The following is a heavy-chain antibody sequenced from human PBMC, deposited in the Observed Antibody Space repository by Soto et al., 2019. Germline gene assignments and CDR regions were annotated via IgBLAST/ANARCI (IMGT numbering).Heavy chain of an antibody. D-gene: IGHD4-17*01. Sequence: QVQLVQSGAEVKKPGSSVKVSCKASGGTFSSYAISWVRQAPGQGLEWMGGIIPILGTANYAQKFQGRVTITADEYTSTAYMELSSLRSDDTAVYYCARDGGYGDFDYWGQGTLVTVSS. CDR2: IIPILGTA. CDR1: GGTFSSYA. J-gene: IGHJ4*02. CDR3: ARDGGYGDFDY. V-gene: IGHV1-69*11.